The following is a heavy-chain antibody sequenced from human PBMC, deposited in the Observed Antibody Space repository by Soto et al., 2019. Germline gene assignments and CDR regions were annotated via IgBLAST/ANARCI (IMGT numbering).Heavy chain of an antibody. J-gene: IGHJ4*02. V-gene: IGHV3-48*02. Sequence: LRLSGASSEFTVIGHSRNLVRQAPGKGLEWLSYISGSGNTIYYADSVKGRFTISRDNARNSLYLQMNSLRDEDTAIYCCARTRGMTTGGYWAQGTLVTVSS. D-gene: IGHD4-17*01. CDR1: EFTVIGHS. CDR2: ISGSGNTI. CDR3: ARTRGMTTGGY.